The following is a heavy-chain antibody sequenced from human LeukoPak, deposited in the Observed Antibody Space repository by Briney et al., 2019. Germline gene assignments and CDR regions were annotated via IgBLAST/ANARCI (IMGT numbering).Heavy chain of an antibody. Sequence: AASVKVSCKASGGTFSSYAITWVRQAPGQGLEWMGGIIPIFGTANYAQKCQGRVTITADKSTNAAYMELTSLRSEDTAVYSCAGARVWFGALGYFDLWGQGTGVSLSS. J-gene: IGHJ4*02. CDR3: AGARVWFGALGYFDL. CDR2: IIPIFGTA. CDR1: GGTFSSYA. V-gene: IGHV1-69*06. D-gene: IGHD3-10*01.